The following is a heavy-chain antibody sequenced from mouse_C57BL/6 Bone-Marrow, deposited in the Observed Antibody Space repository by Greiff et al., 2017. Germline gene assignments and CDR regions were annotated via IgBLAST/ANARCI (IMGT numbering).Heavy chain of an antibody. D-gene: IGHD1-1*01. CDR1: GYTFTSYD. J-gene: IGHJ2*01. V-gene: IGHV1-85*01. CDR3: ARSDYGSSYFDY. Sequence: VQLKQSGPELVKPGASVKLSCKASGYTFTSYDINWVKQRPGQGLEWIGWIYPRDGSPKYNEKFKGKATLTVDTSSSTAYMELHSLTSEDSAVYFCARSDYGSSYFDYWGKGTTLTVSS. CDR2: IYPRDGSP.